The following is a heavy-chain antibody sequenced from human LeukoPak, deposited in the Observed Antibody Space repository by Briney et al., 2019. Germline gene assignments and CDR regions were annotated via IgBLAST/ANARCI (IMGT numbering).Heavy chain of an antibody. D-gene: IGHD2-2*01. CDR3: ARDVPAAWTVSYYGMDV. Sequence: SVKVSCKASGGTFSSYAISWVRQAPGQGLEWMGRIIPILGIANYAQKFQGRVTITADKSTSTAYMGLSSLRSEDTAVYYCARDVPAAWTVSYYGMDVWGQGTTVTVSS. V-gene: IGHV1-69*04. J-gene: IGHJ6*02. CDR1: GGTFSSYA. CDR2: IIPILGIA.